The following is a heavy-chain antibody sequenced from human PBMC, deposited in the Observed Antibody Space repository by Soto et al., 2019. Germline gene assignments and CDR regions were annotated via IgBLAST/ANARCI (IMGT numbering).Heavy chain of an antibody. V-gene: IGHV1-69*01. CDR1: GGTFSSYA. CDR2: IIPIFGTA. D-gene: IGHD3-22*01. Sequence: SVKVSCKASGGTFSSYAISWVRQAPGQGLEWMGGIIPIFGTANYAQKFQGRVTITADESTSTAYMELSSLRSGDTAVYYCARDHYYDSSGYYPYYFDYWGQGTLVTVSS. CDR3: ARDHYYDSSGYYPYYFDY. J-gene: IGHJ4*02.